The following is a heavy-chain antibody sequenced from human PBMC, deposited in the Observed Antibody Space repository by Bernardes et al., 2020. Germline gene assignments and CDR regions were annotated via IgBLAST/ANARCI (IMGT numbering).Heavy chain of an antibody. J-gene: IGHJ4*02. CDR3: ARGILVRVYATLDH. V-gene: IGHV4-34*01. CDR1: GGSLIDYY. Sequence: SETLSLTCGVYGGSLIDYYWTWIRQSPEKGLEWIGEVNHNGRTNYNPSLKSRVIISIDTSKKQFSLRLSSVTAADTAVYYCARGILVRVYATLDHWGQGTLVAVSS. D-gene: IGHD2-8*01. CDR2: VNHNGRT.